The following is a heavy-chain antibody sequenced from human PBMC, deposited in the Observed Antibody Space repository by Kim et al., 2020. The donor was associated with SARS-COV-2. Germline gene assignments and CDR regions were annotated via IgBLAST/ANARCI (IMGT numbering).Heavy chain of an antibody. CDR3: ARDRAYDYVWGGDAFDI. CDR2: IYYSGST. Sequence: SETLSLTCTVSGSSVSSGSYYWSWIRQPPGKGLGWIGYIYYSGSTNYNPSLKSRVTISVDTSKNQFSLKLSSVTAADTAVYYCARDRAYDYVWGGDAFDIWGQGTMVTVSS. J-gene: IGHJ3*02. D-gene: IGHD3-16*01. CDR1: GSSVSSGSYY. V-gene: IGHV4-61*01.